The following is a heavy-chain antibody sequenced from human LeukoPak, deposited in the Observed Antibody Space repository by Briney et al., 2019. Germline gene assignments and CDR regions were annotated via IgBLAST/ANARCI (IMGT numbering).Heavy chain of an antibody. CDR3: ARDRHGSGTYNYYGMDV. V-gene: IGHV1-46*01. CDR2: IXPSGGST. D-gene: IGHD3-10*01. CDR1: XXTFTXYX. J-gene: IGHJ6*02. Sequence: XXSXKASXXTFTXYXXHWVRQAPGQGXEWXXIIXPSGGSTTYAQKFQGRVTITRDTSTNTVYMEVSSLRSEDTAVYYCARDRHGSGTYNYYGMDVWGQGTTVTVSS.